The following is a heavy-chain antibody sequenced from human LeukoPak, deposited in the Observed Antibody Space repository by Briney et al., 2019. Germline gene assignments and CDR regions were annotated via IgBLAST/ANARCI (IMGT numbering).Heavy chain of an antibody. J-gene: IGHJ4*02. CDR1: GFTFDDYA. Sequence: GGSLRLSCPASGFTFDDYAMHWVRQAPGKGLEWVSGISWNSGSIGYADSVKGRFTISRDNAKNSLYLQMNSLRAEDTALYYCANHVAAAGTGGNFDYWGQGTLVTVSS. CDR2: ISWNSGSI. V-gene: IGHV3-9*01. D-gene: IGHD6-13*01. CDR3: ANHVAAAGTGGNFDY.